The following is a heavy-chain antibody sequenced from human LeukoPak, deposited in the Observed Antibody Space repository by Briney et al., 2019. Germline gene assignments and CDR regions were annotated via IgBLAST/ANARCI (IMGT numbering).Heavy chain of an antibody. CDR2: ISGNGGST. CDR3: AKELPDQNWFDP. D-gene: IGHD1-26*01. V-gene: IGHV3-23*01. CDR1: GFTFSSNA. J-gene: IGHJ5*02. Sequence: PGGSLRLSCAASGFTFSSNAMSWVRQAPGKGLGWVSAISGNGGSTYYADSVKGRFTISRDNSKNTLYLQMNSLRAEDTAVYYCAKELPDQNWFDPWGQGTLVTVSS.